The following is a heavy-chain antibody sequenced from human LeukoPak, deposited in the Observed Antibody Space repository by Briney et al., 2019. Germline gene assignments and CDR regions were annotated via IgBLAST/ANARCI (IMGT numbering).Heavy chain of an antibody. D-gene: IGHD3-22*01. CDR2: IYYSGST. Sequence: SETLSLTCTVSGGSVSSGSYYWSWIRQPPGKGLEWIGYIYYSGSTNYSPSLKSRVTISVDTSKNQFSLELSSVTAADTAVYYCARAPRYYDSSGIFDYWGQGTLVTVSS. CDR1: GGSVSSGSYY. V-gene: IGHV4-61*01. CDR3: ARAPRYYDSSGIFDY. J-gene: IGHJ4*02.